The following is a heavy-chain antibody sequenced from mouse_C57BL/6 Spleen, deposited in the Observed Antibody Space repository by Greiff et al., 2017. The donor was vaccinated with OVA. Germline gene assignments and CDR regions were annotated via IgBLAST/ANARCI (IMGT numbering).Heavy chain of an antibody. CDR3: ASLYDGYYRAY. D-gene: IGHD2-3*01. CDR2: ISDGGSYT. Sequence: EVQLVESGGGLVKPGASLKLSCAASGFTFSSYAMSWVRQTPEKRLEWVATISDGGSYTYYPDNVKGRFTISRDNAKNNLYLQMSHLKSEDTAMYYCASLYDGYYRAYWGQGTLVTVSA. V-gene: IGHV5-4*01. CDR1: GFTFSSYA. J-gene: IGHJ3*01.